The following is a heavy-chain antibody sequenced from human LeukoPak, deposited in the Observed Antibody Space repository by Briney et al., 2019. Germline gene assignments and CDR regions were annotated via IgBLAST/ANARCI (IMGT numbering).Heavy chain of an antibody. V-gene: IGHV4-39*01. Sequence: PSETLSLTCTVSGGSISSSSYYWGWIRQPPGEGLEWIGSIYYSGSTYYNPSLKSRVTISVDTSKNQFSLKLSSVTDADTAVYYCARQSAYYYDSSGYGYWGQGTLVTVSS. CDR2: IYYSGST. D-gene: IGHD3-22*01. CDR3: ARQSAYYYDSSGYGY. J-gene: IGHJ4*02. CDR1: GGSISSSSYY.